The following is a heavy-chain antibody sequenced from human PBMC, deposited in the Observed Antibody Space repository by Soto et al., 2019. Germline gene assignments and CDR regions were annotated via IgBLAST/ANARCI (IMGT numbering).Heavy chain of an antibody. CDR1: GYTFTSYD. J-gene: IGHJ4*02. V-gene: IGHV1-8*01. CDR3: ARVGYYSDSSGYYRSFDN. Sequence: QVQLVQSGAEVKKPGASVKASCKASGYTFTSYDINWVRQATGQGLEWMGWMNPNSGNTGYAQKFQGRVTKTRNTSINAAYMALSSLRSEDTAVYYCARVGYYSDSSGYYRSFDNWSQGALCTVSS. CDR2: MNPNSGNT. D-gene: IGHD3-22*01.